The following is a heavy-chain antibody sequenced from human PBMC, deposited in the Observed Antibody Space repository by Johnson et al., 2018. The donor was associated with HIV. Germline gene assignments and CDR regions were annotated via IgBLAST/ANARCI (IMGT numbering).Heavy chain of an antibody. CDR1: GFTFSTYW. CDR2: IKQDGNEK. CDR3: ARDKYGVPSGTFDI. Sequence: VQLVESGGGLVQPGGSLRLSCAASGFTFSTYWMSWVRQVPGKGLEWVANIKQDGNEKYFVDSVKGRFTISRDHAENSLYLHMNSLGAEDTAVYYCARDKYGVPSGTFDIWGQGTMVTVSS. D-gene: IGHD3-10*01. J-gene: IGHJ3*02. V-gene: IGHV3-7*01.